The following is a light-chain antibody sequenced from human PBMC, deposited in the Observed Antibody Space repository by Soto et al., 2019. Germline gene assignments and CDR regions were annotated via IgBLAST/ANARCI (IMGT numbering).Light chain of an antibody. V-gene: IGKV2-28*01. J-gene: IGKJ2*01. CDR2: LGS. Sequence: DIVMTQSPLSLPVTPGEPASISCRSSQILRHHNGYNYLYWYLQKPVQSPQFLIYLGSNRASGVPARVSGSASGTVFTLKISRVEAEDVGVYYCIQTLQAPYSFGQGTKLEIK. CDR1: QILRHHNGYNY. CDR3: IQTLQAPYS.